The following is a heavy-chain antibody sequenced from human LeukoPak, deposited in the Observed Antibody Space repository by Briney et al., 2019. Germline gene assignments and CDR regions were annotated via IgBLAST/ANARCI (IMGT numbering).Heavy chain of an antibody. D-gene: IGHD6-19*01. J-gene: IGHJ3*02. CDR3: ARIGIAVAGPRAFDI. CDR2: INPSGGST. CDR1: GYTFTSYY. V-gene: IGHV1-46*01. Sequence: GASVKVSCKASGYTFTSYYMHWVRQAPGQGLEWMGIINPSGGSTSYAQKFQGRVTMTRDTSTSTVYMELSSLRSEDTAVYYCARIGIAVAGPRAFDIWGQGTMVTVSS.